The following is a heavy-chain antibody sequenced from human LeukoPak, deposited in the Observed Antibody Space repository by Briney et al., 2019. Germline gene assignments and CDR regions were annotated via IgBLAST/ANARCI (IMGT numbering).Heavy chain of an antibody. CDR1: GFTFSSYT. CDR3: AKKAVITTPKYYFDS. J-gene: IGHJ4*02. D-gene: IGHD3-10*01. CDR2: LSGSGGST. V-gene: IGHV3-23*01. Sequence: RTGGSLRLSCAASGFTFSSYTMSWVCQAPGKGLEWVSGLSGSGGSTFYADSVKGRFTISRDNSKNTLYLQMNSLRAEDTAVYYCAKKAVITTPKYYFDSWGQGTLVTVSS.